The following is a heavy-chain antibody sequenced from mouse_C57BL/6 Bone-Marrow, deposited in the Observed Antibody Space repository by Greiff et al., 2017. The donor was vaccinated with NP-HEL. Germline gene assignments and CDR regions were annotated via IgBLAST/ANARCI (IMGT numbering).Heavy chain of an antibody. CDR2: INPNNGGT. Sequence: VQLQQSGPELVKPGASVKIPCKASGYTFTDYNMDWVKQSHGKSLEWIGDINPNNGGTIYNQKFKGKATLTVDKSSSTAYMELRSLTSEDTAVYYCARSGPGTHFDYWGQGTTLTVSS. CDR1: GYTFTDYN. V-gene: IGHV1-18*01. J-gene: IGHJ2*01. CDR3: ARSGPGTHFDY. D-gene: IGHD4-1*01.